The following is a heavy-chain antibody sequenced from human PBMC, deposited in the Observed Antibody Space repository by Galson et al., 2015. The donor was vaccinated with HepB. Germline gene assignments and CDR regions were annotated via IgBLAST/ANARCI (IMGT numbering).Heavy chain of an antibody. CDR3: ARGPMLFYHFYYYMDV. V-gene: IGHV3-74*01. CDR1: GFSLSRHW. D-gene: IGHD2-2*01. Sequence: SLRLSCAASGFSLSRHWMHWVRQAPGKGLVWVSRINRDGSTTDYADSVKGRFTISRDNAKNTLYLQMNSLRAEDTALYYCARGPMLFYHFYYYMDVWGKGTTVTVSS. CDR2: INRDGSTT. J-gene: IGHJ6*03.